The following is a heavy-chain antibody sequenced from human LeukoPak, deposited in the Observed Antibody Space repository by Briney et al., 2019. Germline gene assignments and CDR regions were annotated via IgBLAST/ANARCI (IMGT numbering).Heavy chain of an antibody. V-gene: IGHV3-73*01. CDR1: GFTFSGSA. J-gene: IGHJ4*02. D-gene: IGHD3-9*01. CDR2: IRTQANNDAT. CDR3: AGDYNSLTGLNY. Sequence: GGSLRLSCAASGFTFSGSAMHWVRQASGKGLEWLGRIRTQANNDATAYGASVKGRFIISRDDSRNTAYLQMNSLKTEDTAVYYCAGDYNSLTGLNYWGQGTLVTVSS.